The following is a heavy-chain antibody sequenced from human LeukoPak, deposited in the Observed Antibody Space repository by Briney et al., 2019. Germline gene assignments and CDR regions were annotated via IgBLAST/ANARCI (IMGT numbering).Heavy chain of an antibody. J-gene: IGHJ5*02. CDR2: IYYSGSP. CDR3: AIGYYYGSWSPPHWFDP. Sequence: SQTLSLTCTVSGGSLSSGGYYWSSIRQHPGKGLEWIGYIYYSGSPYYNPSLKTRVTISVDTSKNQFSLKLSSVTAADTAVYYCAIGYYYGSWSPPHWFDPWGQGTLVTVSS. D-gene: IGHD3-10*01. V-gene: IGHV4-31*03. CDR1: GGSLSSGGYY.